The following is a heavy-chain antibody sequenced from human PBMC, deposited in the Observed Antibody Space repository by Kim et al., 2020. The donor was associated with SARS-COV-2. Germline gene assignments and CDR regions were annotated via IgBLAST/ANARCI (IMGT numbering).Heavy chain of an antibody. J-gene: IGHJ4*02. V-gene: IGHV3-30*01. CDR3: ARGASIQLWSYFDY. D-gene: IGHD5-18*01. Sequence: ADAVKGRFTISRDNSKNTLYLQMNSLRAEDTAVYYCARGASIQLWSYFDYWGQGTLVTVSS.